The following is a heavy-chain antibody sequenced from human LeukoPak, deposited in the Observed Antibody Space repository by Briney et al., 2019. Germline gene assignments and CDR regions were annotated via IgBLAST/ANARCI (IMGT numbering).Heavy chain of an antibody. CDR3: AKNLFTFQILAVAGPLDY. Sequence: GASVKVSCKASGYTFTSYGINWVRQATGQGLEWMGWMNPNSGNTGYAQKFQGRVTITRNTSISTAYMELSSLRAEDTAVYYCAKNLFTFQILAVAGPLDYWGQGTLVTVSS. J-gene: IGHJ4*02. D-gene: IGHD6-19*01. CDR1: GYTFTSYG. V-gene: IGHV1-8*03. CDR2: MNPNSGNT.